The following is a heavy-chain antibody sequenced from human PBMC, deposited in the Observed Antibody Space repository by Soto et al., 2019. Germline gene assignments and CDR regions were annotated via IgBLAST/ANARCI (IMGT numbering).Heavy chain of an antibody. CDR1: GYTFTSYG. CDR2: ISAYNGNT. J-gene: IGHJ4*02. V-gene: IGHV1-18*01. CDR3: AIGTTVETGNY. D-gene: IGHD4-17*01. Sequence: QVQLVQSGAEVKKPGASVKVSCKASGYTFTSYGISWVRQAPGQGLEWMGWISAYNGNTNYAQKLEGRVTMTTDTATSTSYMELSSLRSEGKAVYYCAIGTTVETGNYWGQGTLVTVSS.